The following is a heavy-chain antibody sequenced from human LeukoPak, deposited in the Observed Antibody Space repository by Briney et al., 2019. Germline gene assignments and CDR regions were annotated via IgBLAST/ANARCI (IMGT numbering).Heavy chain of an antibody. V-gene: IGHV5-51*01. CDR1: GYSFSNYW. D-gene: IGHD2-21*02. J-gene: IGHJ4*02. CDR3: ARQPLVRDCGGDCEFDY. Sequence: GESLKISCKGSGYSFSNYWIGWVRQMPGKGLEWMGIIYPGDSNTRYSPSFQGQVTISADRSISTAYLQWSSLKASDTDIYYCARQPLVRDCGGDCEFDYWGQGTLVSVSS. CDR2: IYPGDSNT.